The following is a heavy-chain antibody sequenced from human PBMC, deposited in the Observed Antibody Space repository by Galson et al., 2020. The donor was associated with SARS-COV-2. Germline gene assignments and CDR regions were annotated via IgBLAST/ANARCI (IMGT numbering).Heavy chain of an antibody. J-gene: IGHJ4*01. CDR2: IGAGGDT. Sequence: GESLKISCATSGFTFNNYAMGWVRQAPGKGLEWVSLIGAGGDTYYGDSVEGRFTISRDNLRNTLSLEMNSLRVDDTALYYCAKEAGTGWAXXXXXXXXXXXXXXXXXXXXXXXXXXXXXLCSTQPDGNVXIACLVKDYW. CDR1: GFTFNNYA. V-gene: IGHV3-23*02. CDR3: AKEAGTGWAXXXXXXXXXXXXXXXXXXXXXXXXXXXXXLCSTQPDGNVXIACLVKDY. D-gene: IGHD6-19*01.